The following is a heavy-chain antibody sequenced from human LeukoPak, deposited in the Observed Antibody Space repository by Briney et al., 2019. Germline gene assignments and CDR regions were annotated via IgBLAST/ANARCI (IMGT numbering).Heavy chain of an antibody. J-gene: IGHJ5*02. CDR1: GSSIASRNW. CDR2: IYYTGSI. D-gene: IGHD3-22*01. Sequence: SETLSLTCSVSGSSIASRNWWGWIRQPPGKGLEWIGYIYYTGSIYYNPSLKSRVTMSVDTSKNQFSLRLSSVIAADTAVYYCARRGNYYDSSGYYGLLWFDPWGQGTLVTVSS. V-gene: IGHV4-28*05. CDR3: ARRGNYYDSSGYYGLLWFDP.